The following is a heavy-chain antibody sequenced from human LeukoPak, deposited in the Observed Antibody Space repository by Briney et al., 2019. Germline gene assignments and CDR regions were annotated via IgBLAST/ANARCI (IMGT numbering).Heavy chain of an antibody. CDR2: MNPNSGNT. J-gene: IGHJ4*02. Sequence: ASVKVSCKASGYTFTSYDINWVRQAPGQGVEWMGWMNPNSGNTAYEQKFQGRVTITRNTKISTAYMELSSLRSEDTAVYYCARGSNPLDYWGQGTLVTVSS. CDR1: GYTFTSYD. V-gene: IGHV1-8*01. CDR3: ARGSNPLDY.